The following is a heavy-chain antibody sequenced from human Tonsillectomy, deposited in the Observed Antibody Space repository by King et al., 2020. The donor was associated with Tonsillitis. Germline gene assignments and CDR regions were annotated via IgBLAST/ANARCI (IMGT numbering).Heavy chain of an antibody. CDR3: ARVSGSYGGGFDS. D-gene: IGHD1-26*01. V-gene: IGHV4-34*01. J-gene: IGHJ4*02. CDR1: GGPFSDYY. Sequence: VQLQQWGAGLLKPSDTLSLTCAVYGGPFSDYYWCCIRQPPGKGLEWIGQINHSGNTNYNPSLNSRVTMSVDTSKNQVSVRLSSVTAADTAVYYCARVSGSYGGGFDSWGQGTLVTVSS. CDR2: INHSGNT.